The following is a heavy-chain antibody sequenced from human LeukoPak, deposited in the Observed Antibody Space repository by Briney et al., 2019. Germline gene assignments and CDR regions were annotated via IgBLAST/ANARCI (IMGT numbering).Heavy chain of an antibody. J-gene: IGHJ6*02. V-gene: IGHV3-21*01. CDR3: ARDAPRGCSGGSCSTYGMDV. CDR1: GFTFSSYS. CDR2: ISSSSSYI. Sequence: PGGSLRLSCAASGFTFSSYSMNWVRQAPGKGLEWVSFISSSSSYIYYADSVKGRFTISRDNAKNSLYLQMNSLRAEDTAVYYCARDAPRGCSGGSCSTYGMDVWGQGTTVTVSS. D-gene: IGHD2-15*01.